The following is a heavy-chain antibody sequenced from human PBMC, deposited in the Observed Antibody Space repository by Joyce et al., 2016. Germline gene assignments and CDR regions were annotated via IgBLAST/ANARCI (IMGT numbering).Heavy chain of an antibody. CDR2: INNSGVT. D-gene: IGHD6-19*01. J-gene: IGHJ4*02. CDR1: GGPFRGFF. Sequence: QVQLQQWGAGLLKPSETLSLTCAVSGGPFRGFFWTWVRQPPGKGLEWIGDINNSGVTNYNPYLKTRVTLSVDTSKNQFSLKLTSLGAADTAVYYCARSQWLAPLMYWGQGTPVTVSS. V-gene: IGHV4-34*01. CDR3: ARSQWLAPLMY.